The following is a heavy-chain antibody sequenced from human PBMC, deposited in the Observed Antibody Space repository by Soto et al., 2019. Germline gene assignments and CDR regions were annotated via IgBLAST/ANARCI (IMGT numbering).Heavy chain of an antibody. CDR3: ARDFRDDFWSGPSPQHGMDV. Sequence: SETLSLTCTVSGGSISSGGYYWSWIRQHPGKGLEWIGYIYYSGSTYYNPSLKSRVTIPVDTSKNQFSLKLSSVTAADTAVYYCARDFRDDFWSGPSPQHGMDVWGQGTTVTVSS. J-gene: IGHJ6*02. CDR2: IYYSGST. D-gene: IGHD3-3*01. V-gene: IGHV4-31*03. CDR1: GGSISSGGYY.